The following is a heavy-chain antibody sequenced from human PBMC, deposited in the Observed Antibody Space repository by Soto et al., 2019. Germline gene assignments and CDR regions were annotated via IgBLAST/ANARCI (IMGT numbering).Heavy chain of an antibody. Sequence: GESLKISCKGSGYSFATYWIAWVRQMPGKGLEWMGIIYPGDSDTKYSPSFQGQVTISADKSISTAFLQWSSLKASDTAIYYCARRADYSYDSWGRGPLVTVSS. CDR2: IYPGDSDT. D-gene: IGHD2-21*01. J-gene: IGHJ4*02. CDR1: GYSFATYW. V-gene: IGHV5-51*01. CDR3: ARRADYSYDS.